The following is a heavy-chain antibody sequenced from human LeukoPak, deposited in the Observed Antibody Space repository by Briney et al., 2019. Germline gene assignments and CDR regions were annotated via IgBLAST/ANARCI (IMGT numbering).Heavy chain of an antibody. D-gene: IGHD5-18*01. V-gene: IGHV3-23*01. CDR3: AKGRVTRLLTYYYMDV. Sequence: GGSLRLSCAASGFTFSSQGMSWVRQAPGRGLEWVSGFSVSGDSTHYADSVKGRFTISRDNSKNTLYLQMNSLRAEDTAIYYCAKGRVTRLLTYYYMDVWGKGTTVTVSS. CDR1: GFTFSSQG. J-gene: IGHJ6*03. CDR2: FSVSGDST.